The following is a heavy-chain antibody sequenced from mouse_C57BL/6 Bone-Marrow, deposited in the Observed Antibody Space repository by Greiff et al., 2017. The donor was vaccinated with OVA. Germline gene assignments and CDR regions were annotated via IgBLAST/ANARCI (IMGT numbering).Heavy chain of an antibody. J-gene: IGHJ1*03. CDR2: IYPGSGST. CDR1: GYPFTSYW. V-gene: IGHV1-55*01. CDR3: STLGLYSTTSSWYLDI. D-gene: IGHD2-5*01. Sequence: QVQLQQPGAELVKPGASVKMSCKASGYPFTSYWITWVKQRPGQGLEWIGDIYPGSGSTNYNEKFKSKATLTVDTSSSTAYMQLSSLTSEDSAVYYCSTLGLYSTTSSWYLDIWRTGTTVTLSS.